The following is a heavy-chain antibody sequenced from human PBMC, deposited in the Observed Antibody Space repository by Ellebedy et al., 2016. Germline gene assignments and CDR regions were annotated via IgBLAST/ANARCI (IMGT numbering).Heavy chain of an antibody. D-gene: IGHD1-14*01. CDR1: GLNFNTFF. J-gene: IGHJ4*02. CDR2: VSADGGST. CDR3: RPGHYSDS. V-gene: IGHV3-23*01. Sequence: GGSLRLSXTASGLNFNTFFMSWVRQIPGKGLEWVSRVSADGGSTYLADSVKGRFTISRDNSKNTLYLQMNSLRVDDTAVYYCRPGHYSDSWGQGTLVTVSS.